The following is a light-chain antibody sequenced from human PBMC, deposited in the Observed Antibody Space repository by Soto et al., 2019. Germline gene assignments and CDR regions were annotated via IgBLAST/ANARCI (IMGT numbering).Light chain of an antibody. CDR2: DTS. V-gene: IGKV3-20*01. J-gene: IGKJ3*01. CDR1: QSVSSSY. CDR3: QHYGTSAL. Sequence: EIVLTQSPGTLSLSPGERATLSCRASQSVSSSYLAWYQHKPGQAPRLLIYDTSDRATGIPDRFSASESGTDFTLTISRLEPEDFAVYYCQHYGTSALFGPGTKVDIK.